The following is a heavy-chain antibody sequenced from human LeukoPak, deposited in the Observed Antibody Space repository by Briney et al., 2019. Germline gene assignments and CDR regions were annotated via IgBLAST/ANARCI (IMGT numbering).Heavy chain of an antibody. CDR3: VKSGSHYDFWSGYLV. D-gene: IGHD3-3*01. V-gene: IGHV3-23*01. Sequence: GGSLRLSCAASGFTLNSFAMNWVRQAPGKGLEWVSSISGRGGSTYYADSVKGRFTISRDNSKNTLYLQMNSLRAEDTAIYYCVKSGSHYDFWSGYLVWGQGTLVTVSS. CDR1: GFTLNSFA. CDR2: ISGRGGST. J-gene: IGHJ4*02.